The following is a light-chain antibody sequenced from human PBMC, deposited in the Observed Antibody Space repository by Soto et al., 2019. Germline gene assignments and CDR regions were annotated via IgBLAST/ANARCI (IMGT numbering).Light chain of an antibody. J-gene: IGKJ4*01. V-gene: IGKV3-11*01. CDR2: DAS. CDR3: QQRSVWGLT. CDR1: QSVSSY. Sequence: EIVLTQSPATLSLSPGERATLSCRASQSVSSYLAWYQQKPGQAPRLLIYDASNRATGIPARFSGSGSGTDFTLTISSLEPEDFAVYYCQQRSVWGLTFGGGTKVEIK.